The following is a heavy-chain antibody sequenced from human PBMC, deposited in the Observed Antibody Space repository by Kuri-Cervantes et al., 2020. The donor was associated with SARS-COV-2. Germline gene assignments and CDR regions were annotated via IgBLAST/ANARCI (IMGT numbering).Heavy chain of an antibody. CDR2: INPNSGGT. J-gene: IGHJ5*02. D-gene: IGHD1-1*01. V-gene: IGHV1-2*02. Sequence: ASLKVSCKASGYTFTGYYMHWLRQAPGQGLEWMGWINPNSGGTNYAQKFQGRVTMTRDTSISTAYMELSRLRSDDTAAYYCAILYWDDGNWFDPWGQGTLVTVSS. CDR3: AILYWDDGNWFDP. CDR1: GYTFTGYY.